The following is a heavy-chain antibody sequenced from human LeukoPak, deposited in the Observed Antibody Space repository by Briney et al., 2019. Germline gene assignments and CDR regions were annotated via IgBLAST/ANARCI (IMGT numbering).Heavy chain of an antibody. J-gene: IGHJ4*02. CDR2: IDPRDSYA. V-gene: IGHV5-10-1*01. CDR1: GYSFTSYW. D-gene: IGHD3-10*01. CDR3: ARLFTSGSPFDY. Sequence: GESLKISCQGSGYSFTSYWITWVRHMPGKGLEWMGRIDPRDSYAIYSPSFQGHVTIPADTSISTAYLQWSSLKASDTAIYFWARLFTSGSPFDYWGQGALVTVSS.